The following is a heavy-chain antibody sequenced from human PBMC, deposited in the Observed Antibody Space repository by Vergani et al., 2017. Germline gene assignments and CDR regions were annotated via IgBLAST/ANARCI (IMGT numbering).Heavy chain of an antibody. D-gene: IGHD1-26*01. CDR1: GFTFSSYG. J-gene: IGHJ4*02. V-gene: IGHV3-23*01. CDR3: ARDVLPWDGHYFEY. Sequence: ELQLMESGGGVVQPGGSLRLSCAAFGFTFSSYGMYWVRQAPGKGLEWVSVICGSGGRAKYADSVKGRFTVSRDNSKKTLYLQLNRVRAEDTAVYYCARDVLPWDGHYFEYWGQGTLVTVSS. CDR2: ICGSGGRA.